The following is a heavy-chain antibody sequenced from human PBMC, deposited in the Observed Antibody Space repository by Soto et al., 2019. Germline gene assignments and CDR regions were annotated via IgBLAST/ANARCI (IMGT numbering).Heavy chain of an antibody. CDR1: DESFSGCI. CDR2: INHSGSA. CDR3: ARGLITGSHYSGGWYYFDS. Sequence: SETVSLTCTVYDESFSGCIWTWSRRTPGEWLQWIGQINHSGSAYYNPSLKSRVTISVHTSNSQFSLELSSVTAADTAVYYCARGLITGSHYSGGWYYFDSWGQGTQVTVSS. V-gene: IGHV4-34*01. D-gene: IGHD6-19*01. J-gene: IGHJ4*02.